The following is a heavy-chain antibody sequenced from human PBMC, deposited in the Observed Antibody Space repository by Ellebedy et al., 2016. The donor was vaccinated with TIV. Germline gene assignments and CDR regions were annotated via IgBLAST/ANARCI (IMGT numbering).Heavy chain of an antibody. CDR1: GGSISSSNW. CDR3: ARVWHDYGDYGHIDY. V-gene: IGHV4-4*02. CDR2: IYHSGST. Sequence: MPSETLSLTCAVSGGSISSSNWWSWVRQPPGKGLEWIGEIYHSGSTNYNPSLKSRVTISVDKSKNQFSLKLSSVTAADTAVYYCARVWHDYGDYGHIDYWGQGTLVTVSS. D-gene: IGHD4-17*01. J-gene: IGHJ4*02.